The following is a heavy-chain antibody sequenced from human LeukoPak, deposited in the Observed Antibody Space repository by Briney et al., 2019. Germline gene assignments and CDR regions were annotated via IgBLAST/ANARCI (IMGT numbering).Heavy chain of an antibody. J-gene: IGHJ4*02. CDR1: GGSVNSGVYY. CDR2: IYYSGNT. CDR3: VAPRTNSSFVDY. D-gene: IGHD2-8*01. Sequence: PSETLSLTCTVSGGSVNSGVYYWSWIRQPPGKGLEYIGYIYYSGNTNYNPSLKSRVTISVDTSKNQFSLKLSSVTAADTAVYYCVAPRTNSSFVDYWGQGTLVTVSS. V-gene: IGHV4-61*08.